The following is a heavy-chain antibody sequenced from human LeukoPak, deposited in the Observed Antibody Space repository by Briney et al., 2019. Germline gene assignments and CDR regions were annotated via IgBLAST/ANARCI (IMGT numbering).Heavy chain of an antibody. V-gene: IGHV4-4*09. CDR2: IYTSGNT. J-gene: IGHJ4*02. CDR3: GGQSCSRSACWDLLDY. D-gene: IGHD2-2*01. Sequence: SETLSLTCTVSGCTISSYYRSWIRQPPGKGLEWIGYIYTSGNTKFNPSLKRRLTISVNTSTKQSPLQLSTGPATDTAVYYCGGQSCSRSACWDLLDYWGQGDLVTVSS. CDR1: GCTISSYY.